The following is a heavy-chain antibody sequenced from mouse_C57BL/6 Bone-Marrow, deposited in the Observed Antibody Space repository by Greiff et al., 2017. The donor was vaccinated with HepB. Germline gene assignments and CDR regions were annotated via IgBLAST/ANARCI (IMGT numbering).Heavy chain of an antibody. CDR1: GYSFTDYN. Sequence: VQLKQSGPELVKPGASVKISCKASGYSFTDYNMNWVKQSNGKSLEWIGVINPNYGTTSYNQKFKGKAKLTVDQYSNTAYVRLNSLTSENSAVYYGAREGWLQRAMDYRGQGNSIAVSS. V-gene: IGHV1-39*01. J-gene: IGHJ4*01. CDR3: AREGWLQRAMDY. CDR2: INPNYGTT. D-gene: IGHD2-2*01.